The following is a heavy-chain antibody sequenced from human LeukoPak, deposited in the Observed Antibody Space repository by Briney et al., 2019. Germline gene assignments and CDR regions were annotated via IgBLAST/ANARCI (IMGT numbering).Heavy chain of an antibody. D-gene: IGHD2-15*01. Sequence: SETLSLTCTVSGGSISSSSYYWGWIRQPPGKGLEWIGSIYYSESTYYNPSLKSRVTISVDTSKNQFSLKPSSVTAADTAVYYCARERSCSGGSCYSFALFDYWGQGTLVTVSS. CDR1: GGSISSSSYY. CDR3: ARERSCSGGSCYSFALFDY. V-gene: IGHV4-39*07. CDR2: IYYSEST. J-gene: IGHJ4*02.